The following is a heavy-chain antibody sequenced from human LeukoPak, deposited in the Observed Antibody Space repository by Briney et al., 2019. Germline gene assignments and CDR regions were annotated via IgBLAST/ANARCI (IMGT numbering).Heavy chain of an antibody. CDR3: AKDEAKICTNGVCYYDY. CDR1: GFTFSSYG. CDR2: ISYDGSNK. Sequence: GRSLRLSCAASGFTFSSYGMHWVRQAPGKGLEWVAVISYDGSNKYYADSVKGRFTISRDNSKNTLYLQMNSLRAEDTAVYYCAKDEAKICTNGVCYYDYWGQGTLVTVSS. D-gene: IGHD2-8*01. V-gene: IGHV3-30*18. J-gene: IGHJ4*02.